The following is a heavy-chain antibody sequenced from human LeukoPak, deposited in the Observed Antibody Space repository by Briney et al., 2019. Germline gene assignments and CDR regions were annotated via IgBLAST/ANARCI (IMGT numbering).Heavy chain of an antibody. V-gene: IGHV3-23*01. CDR1: GFTFSSFA. CDR2: LSGSGGST. D-gene: IGHD4-17*01. J-gene: IGHJ4*02. CDR3: AKNFYGDYNVFFDY. Sequence: GGSLRLSCAASGFTFSSFAMSWVRQAPGKGLEWVSALSGSGGSTYYADSVKGRFTISRDNSKNTLYLQMNSPRAEDTAVYFCAKNFYGDYNVFFDYWGQGTLVTVSS.